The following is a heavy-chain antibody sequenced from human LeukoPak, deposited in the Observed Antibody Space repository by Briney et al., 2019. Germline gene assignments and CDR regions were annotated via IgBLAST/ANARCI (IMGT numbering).Heavy chain of an antibody. CDR1: GFTFDDYS. Sequence: GGSLRLSCAASGFTFDDYSMHWVRQAPGKGLEWVSLISRDGSSIYYADSVKGRFTISRDNAKNSLYLQMNSLRAEDTAVYYCARASRDHDAFDIWGQGTMVTVSS. J-gene: IGHJ3*02. V-gene: IGHV3-43*01. D-gene: IGHD2/OR15-2a*01. CDR2: ISRDGSSI. CDR3: ARASRDHDAFDI.